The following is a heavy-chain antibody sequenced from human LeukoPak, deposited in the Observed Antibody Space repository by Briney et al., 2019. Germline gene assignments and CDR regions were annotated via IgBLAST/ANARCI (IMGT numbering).Heavy chain of an antibody. CDR3: AKDIYSYSSSWYNWFDP. CDR2: ISGSGGST. D-gene: IGHD6-13*01. CDR1: GFTFSSYA. V-gene: IGHV3-23*01. J-gene: IGHJ5*02. Sequence: GGSLRLSCAASGFTFSSYAMSWVRQAQGKGLEWVSAISGSGGSTYYADSVKGRFTISRDNSKNTLYLQMNSLRAEDTAVYYCAKDIYSYSSSWYNWFDPWGQGTLVTVSS.